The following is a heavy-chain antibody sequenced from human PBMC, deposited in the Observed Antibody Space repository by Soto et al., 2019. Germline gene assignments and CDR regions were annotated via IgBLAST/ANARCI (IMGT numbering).Heavy chain of an antibody. CDR1: GASISSGSYY. D-gene: IGHD3-3*01. V-gene: IGHV4-39*01. Sequence: SETLSLTCTVSGASISSGSYYWGWIRQPPGKGLEWIGSIYYSGSTYYNPSLKSRVTISVDTSKNQFSLKLTSVTAPDTSVYYCARGHGGITIFGAPGHFDYWGQGTLVTVSS. CDR2: IYYSGST. CDR3: ARGHGGITIFGAPGHFDY. J-gene: IGHJ4*02.